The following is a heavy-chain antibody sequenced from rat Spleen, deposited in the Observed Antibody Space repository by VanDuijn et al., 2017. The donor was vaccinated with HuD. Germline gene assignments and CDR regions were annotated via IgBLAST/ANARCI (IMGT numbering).Heavy chain of an antibody. CDR3: ARHVSDYYSGFDY. D-gene: IGHD1-1*01. CDR1: GFKFKDYW. CDR2: INKDSSIR. V-gene: IGHV4-2*01. Sequence: EVKLVESGGGLVQPGRSLKLSCAASGFKFKDYWMGWVRQAPGKGLEWIGEINKDSSIRKYSPSVKEKFTISRDNAQNTLYLQMSKLGSEDTATYYCARHVSDYYSGFDYWGQGVMVTVSS. J-gene: IGHJ2*01.